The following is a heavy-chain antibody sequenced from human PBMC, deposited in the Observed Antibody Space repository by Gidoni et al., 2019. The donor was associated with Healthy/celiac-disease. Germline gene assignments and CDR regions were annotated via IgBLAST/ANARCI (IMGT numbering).Heavy chain of an antibody. D-gene: IGHD3-3*01. CDR3: ARDYDSLDV. V-gene: IGHV3-30*04. CDR1: GFTFSSYA. CDR2: ISYDGSNK. J-gene: IGHJ6*02. Sequence: QVQLVESGGGVVQPVRSLRLSCAASGFTFSSYAMHWVRQAPGKGLEWVAVISYDGSNKYYADSVKGRFTISRDNSKNTLYLQMNSLRAEDTAVYYCARDYDSLDVWGQGTTVTVSS.